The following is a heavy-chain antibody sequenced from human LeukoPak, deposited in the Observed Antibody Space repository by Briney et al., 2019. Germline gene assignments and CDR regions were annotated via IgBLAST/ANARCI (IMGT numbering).Heavy chain of an antibody. CDR2: ISGSGDNT. CDR1: GFTFTNYA. D-gene: IGHD2-2*01. CDR3: AKDRSAVPAASNY. V-gene: IGHV3-23*01. Sequence: KPGGSLRLSCAASGFTFTNYAMTWVRQAPGKGLEWVSGISGSGDNTYYADSVKGRFTISRDNFKNMVFLQMNSLRAEDTAVYYCAKDRSAVPAASNYWGQGTLVTVSS. J-gene: IGHJ4*02.